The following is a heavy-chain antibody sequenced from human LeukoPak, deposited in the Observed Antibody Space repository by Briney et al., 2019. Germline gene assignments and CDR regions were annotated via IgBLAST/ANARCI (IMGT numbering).Heavy chain of an antibody. CDR2: INSDGSEG. J-gene: IGHJ3*01. V-gene: IGHV3-7*03. CDR1: GFTFSGFW. Sequence: GGSLRLSCAVSGFTFSGFWMSWSRQASGKGLEWVASINSDGSEGYYADVVKGRFTISRDNAKNSLYLQINSLRAEDTAVYYCARSSYSSSSSVWGQGTMDTVSS. CDR3: ARSSYSSSSSV. D-gene: IGHD6-6*01.